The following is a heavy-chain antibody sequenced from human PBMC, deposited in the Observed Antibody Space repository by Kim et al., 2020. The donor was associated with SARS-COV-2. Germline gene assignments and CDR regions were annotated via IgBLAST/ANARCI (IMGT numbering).Heavy chain of an antibody. V-gene: IGHV3-23*01. D-gene: IGHD3-10*01. J-gene: IGHJ4*02. CDR3: GKRAGGAGYFEY. Sequence: YKGETVKGRVTLSRNNTKNTLNLEMNSMRAEDTALYYCGKRAGGAGYFEYWGQGTLVTVSS.